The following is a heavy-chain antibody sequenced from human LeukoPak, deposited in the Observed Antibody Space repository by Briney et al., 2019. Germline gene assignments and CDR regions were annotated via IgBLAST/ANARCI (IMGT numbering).Heavy chain of an antibody. CDR2: TNPDIDVA. CDR3: ARAVIRGIHFDS. V-gene: IGHV1-2*06. CDR1: GYTFTDHY. D-gene: IGHD3-10*01. J-gene: IGHJ4*02. Sequence: ASVQVSCRASGYTFTDHYIHWVRQAPGQGLEWMGRTNPDIDVANYAEKFQGRVTMTRDTSISTAYMDLGSLTSDDTAVYYCARAVIRGIHFDSWGQGTLVTVSS.